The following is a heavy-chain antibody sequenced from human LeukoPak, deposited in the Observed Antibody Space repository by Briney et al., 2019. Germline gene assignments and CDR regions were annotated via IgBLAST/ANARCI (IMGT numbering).Heavy chain of an antibody. J-gene: IGHJ4*02. V-gene: IGHV4-59*08. CDR1: GGSISSYY. D-gene: IGHD3-22*01. CDR2: IYYSGST. Sequence: SETLSLTCTVSGGSISSYYWSWIRQPPGKGLEWIGYIYYSGSTNYNPSLKSRVTISVDTSKNQFSLKLSSVTAADTAVYYCARQGKANYYDSSGYYHFDYWGQGTLVTVSS. CDR3: ARQGKANYYDSSGYYHFDY.